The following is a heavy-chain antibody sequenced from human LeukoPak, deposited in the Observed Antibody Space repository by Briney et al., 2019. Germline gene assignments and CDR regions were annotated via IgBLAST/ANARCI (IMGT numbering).Heavy chain of an antibody. CDR2: ISGSGGST. Sequence: GGSLRLSCAASGFTVSSNYMSWVRQAPGKGLEWVSAISGSGGSTYYADSVKGRFTISRDNSKNTLYLQMNSLRAEDTAVYYCAKALDYDFWSGDYWGQGTLVTVSS. CDR1: GFTVSSNY. V-gene: IGHV3-23*01. D-gene: IGHD3-3*01. J-gene: IGHJ4*02. CDR3: AKALDYDFWSGDY.